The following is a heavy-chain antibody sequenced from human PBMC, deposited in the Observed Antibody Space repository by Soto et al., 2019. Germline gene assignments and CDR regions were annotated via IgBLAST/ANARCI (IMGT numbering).Heavy chain of an antibody. CDR1: GFTFSSDW. Sequence: EVQLVESGGGLVQTGGSLRLSCAASGFTFSSDWMHWFRQAPGKGLGWVSRIDSGGRTTTYADSVKGRFTISRDNAKNTLYLQMNGLRAEDTALYYCARWFTYGNFDYFDYWGQGTQVTVSS. CDR3: ARWFTYGNFDYFDY. D-gene: IGHD3-10*01. CDR2: IDSGGRTT. J-gene: IGHJ4*02. V-gene: IGHV3-74*01.